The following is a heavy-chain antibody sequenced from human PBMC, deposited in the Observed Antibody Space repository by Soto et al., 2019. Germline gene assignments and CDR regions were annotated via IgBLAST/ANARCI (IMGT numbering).Heavy chain of an antibody. V-gene: IGHV4-31*03. D-gene: IGHD4-17*01. J-gene: IGHJ4*02. CDR3: ARGPPTDYGDDTLGY. CDR2: INDSGSI. CDR1: GGSISSGGYY. Sequence: SETLSLTCTVSGGSISSGGYYWSWIRQHPGKGLEWIGYINDSGSIYYNPSLKSRVTISVDTSKNQFSLKLSSVTAADTAVYYCARGPPTDYGDDTLGYWGQGTLVTVSS.